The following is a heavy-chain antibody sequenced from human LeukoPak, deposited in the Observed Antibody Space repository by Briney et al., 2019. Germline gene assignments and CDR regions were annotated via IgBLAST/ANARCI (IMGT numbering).Heavy chain of an antibody. J-gene: IGHJ3*02. Sequence: GGSLRLSCAASGFTFSSYWMHWVRQVPGKGLAWVSRINSDGSSTSYADSVKGRFTISRDNAKNTLYVQMYSLRAEDTAVYYCSTGSGHAFDIWGRGTMVTVSS. CDR3: STGSGHAFDI. CDR1: GFTFSSYW. CDR2: INSDGSST. D-gene: IGHD3-10*01. V-gene: IGHV3-74*01.